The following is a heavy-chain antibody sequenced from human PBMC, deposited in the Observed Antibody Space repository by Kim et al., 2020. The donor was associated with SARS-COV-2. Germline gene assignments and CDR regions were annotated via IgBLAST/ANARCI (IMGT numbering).Heavy chain of an antibody. CDR2: INPSGGST. CDR3: ARDCSGGSCYPYRNYYYGMDV. V-gene: IGHV1-46*01. J-gene: IGHJ6*02. CDR1: GYTFTSYY. D-gene: IGHD2-15*01. Sequence: ASVKVSCKASGYTFTSYYMHWVRQAPGQGLEWMGIINPSGGSTSYAQKFQGRVTMTRDTSTSTVYMELSSLRSEDTAVYYCARDCSGGSCYPYRNYYYGMDVWGQGTTVTVSS.